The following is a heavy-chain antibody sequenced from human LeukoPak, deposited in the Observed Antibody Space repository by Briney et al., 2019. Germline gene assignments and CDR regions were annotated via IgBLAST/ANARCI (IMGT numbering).Heavy chain of an antibody. D-gene: IGHD2-21*02. V-gene: IGHV3-23*01. Sequence: PGGSLRLSCAASGFTFSSYAMSWVRQAPGEGLEWVSAISGSGGSTYYADSVKGRFTISRDNSKNTLYLQMNSLRAEDTAVYYCAKANCGGDCYSWDFDYWGRGTLVTVSS. J-gene: IGHJ4*02. CDR2: ISGSGGST. CDR3: AKANCGGDCYSWDFDY. CDR1: GFTFSSYA.